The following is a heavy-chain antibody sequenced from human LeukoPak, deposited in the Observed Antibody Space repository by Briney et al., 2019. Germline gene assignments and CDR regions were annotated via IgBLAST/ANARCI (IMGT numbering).Heavy chain of an antibody. V-gene: IGHV4-59*01. CDR2: IYYSGST. CDR1: GGSISSYY. Sequence: SETLSLTCTVSGGSISSYYWSWIRQPPGKGLEWIGYIYYSGSTNYNPSLKSRVTISVDTSKNQFSLKLSSVTAADTAVYYCARFSGTLLVNYFDYWGQGALVTLSS. D-gene: IGHD3-10*01. CDR3: ARFSGTLLVNYFDY. J-gene: IGHJ4*02.